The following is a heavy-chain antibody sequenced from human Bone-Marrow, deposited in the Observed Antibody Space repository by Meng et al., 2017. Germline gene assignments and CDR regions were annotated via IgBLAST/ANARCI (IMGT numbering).Heavy chain of an antibody. CDR2: IYYSGST. CDR3: ARATYGSGKDF. Sequence: QVQRQESGPGLVRPSETLSLTCNVSGGSVSSGSYYWSWIRQHPGKGLEWIGYIYYSGSTNYNPSLKSRVTISVDTSKNQFSLKLSSVTAADTAVYYCARATYGSGKDFWGQGTMVTVSS. CDR1: GGSVSSGSYY. D-gene: IGHD3-10*01. J-gene: IGHJ4*02. V-gene: IGHV4-61*01.